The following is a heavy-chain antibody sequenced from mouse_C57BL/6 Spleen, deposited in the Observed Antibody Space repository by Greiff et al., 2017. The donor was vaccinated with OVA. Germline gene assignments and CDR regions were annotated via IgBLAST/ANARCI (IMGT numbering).Heavy chain of an antibody. V-gene: IGHV1-15*01. D-gene: IGHD4-1*01. Sequence: VHLVESGAELVRPGASVTLSCKASGYTFTDYEMHWVKQTPVHGLEWIGAIDPETGGTAYNQKFKGKAILTADKSSSTAYMELRSLTSEDSAVYYCTGGSLTGTYFDVWGTGTTVTVSS. CDR1: GYTFTDYE. J-gene: IGHJ1*03. CDR3: TGGSLTGTYFDV. CDR2: IDPETGGT.